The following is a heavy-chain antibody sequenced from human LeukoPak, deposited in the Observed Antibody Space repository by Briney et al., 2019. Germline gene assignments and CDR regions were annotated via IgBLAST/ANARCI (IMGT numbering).Heavy chain of an antibody. CDR1: GFTFSSYS. Sequence: GGSLRLSCAASGFTFSSYSMNWVRQAPGRGLEWVSSISTDGKYIYYADSVKGRFTISRDNAKSSLYLQMNSLRAEDTAGYYCANHLACGSTSCSQRGGRNYYNYYYMDVWGKGTTVTVSS. J-gene: IGHJ6*03. V-gene: IGHV3-21*01. D-gene: IGHD2-2*01. CDR2: ISTDGKYI. CDR3: ANHLACGSTSCSQRGGRNYYNYYYMDV.